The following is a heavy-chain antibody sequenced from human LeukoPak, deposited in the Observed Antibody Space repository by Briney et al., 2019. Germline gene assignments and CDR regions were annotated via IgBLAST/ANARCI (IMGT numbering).Heavy chain of an antibody. CDR2: INAGNGNT. CDR3: ARALWESGYPFDF. J-gene: IGHJ4*02. Sequence: RWASVKVSCEASGYTFTSYAMHWVRQAPGQRLEWMGWINAGNGNTKYSQKFQGRVTITRDTSASTAYMELSSLRSEDTAVYYCARALWESGYPFDFWGQGTLVTVSS. CDR1: GYTFTSYA. D-gene: IGHD5-12*01. V-gene: IGHV1-3*01.